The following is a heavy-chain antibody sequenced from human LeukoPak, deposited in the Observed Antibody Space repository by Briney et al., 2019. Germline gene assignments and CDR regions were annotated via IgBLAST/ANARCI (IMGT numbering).Heavy chain of an antibody. CDR2: IIPILGIA. CDR3: ARRVKSSGWYNHFDY. V-gene: IGHV1-69*02. Sequence: SVKVSCTASGGTFSSYTISWVRQAPGQGLEWMGRIIPILGIANYAQKFQGRVTITADKSTSTAYMELSSLRSEDTAVYYCARRVKSSGWYNHFDYWGQGTLVTVSS. D-gene: IGHD6-19*01. CDR1: GGTFSSYT. J-gene: IGHJ4*02.